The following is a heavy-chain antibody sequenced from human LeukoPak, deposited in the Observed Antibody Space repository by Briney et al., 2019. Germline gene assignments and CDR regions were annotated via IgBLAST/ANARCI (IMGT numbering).Heavy chain of an antibody. CDR3: ARSMTTVPYYFDY. CDR2: IYPGDSDT. V-gene: IGHV5-51*03. J-gene: IGHJ4*02. CDR1: GYTFISYW. Sequence: PGESLKISCKGSGYTFISYWIGWVRQMPGKGLEWMGIIYPGDSDTRYSPSFQGQVTISADKSISTAYLQWSSLKASDTAMYYCARSMTTVPYYFDYWGQGTLVTVSS. D-gene: IGHD4-17*01.